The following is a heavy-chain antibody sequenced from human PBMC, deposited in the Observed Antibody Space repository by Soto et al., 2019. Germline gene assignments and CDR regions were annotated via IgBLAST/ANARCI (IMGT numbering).Heavy chain of an antibody. J-gene: IGHJ6*02. V-gene: IGHV4-34*01. CDR3: ARLGRITIFGVANYGMDV. CDR1: GGSFSGYY. Sequence: SETLSLSCAVYGGSFSGYYWSWIRQPPGKGLEWIGEINHSGSTNYNPSLKSRVTISVDTSKNQFSLKLSSVTAADTAVYYCARLGRITIFGVANYGMDVWGQGTTVTVSS. D-gene: IGHD3-3*01. CDR2: INHSGST.